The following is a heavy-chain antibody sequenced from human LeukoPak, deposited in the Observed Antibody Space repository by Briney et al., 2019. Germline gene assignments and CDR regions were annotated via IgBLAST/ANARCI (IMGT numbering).Heavy chain of an antibody. J-gene: IGHJ6*02. Sequence: PGGSLRLSCVVSGVTFSSYSMNWVRQAPGKGLEWVSYISSSSSTIYYADSVKGRFTISRDNAKNSLYLQMNSLRDEDTAVYYCARFLRFDWLLHGMDVWGQGTTVTVSS. CDR2: ISSSSSTI. CDR3: ARFLRFDWLLHGMDV. V-gene: IGHV3-48*02. D-gene: IGHD3-9*01. CDR1: GVTFSSYS.